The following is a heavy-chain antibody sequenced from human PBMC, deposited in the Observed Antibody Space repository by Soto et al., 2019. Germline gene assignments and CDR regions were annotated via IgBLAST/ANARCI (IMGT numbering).Heavy chain of an antibody. CDR3: AHRQRTVVVGAPFDL. V-gene: IGHV2-5*02. J-gene: IGHJ4*02. D-gene: IGHD2-15*01. Sequence: QITLRESGPTLVQPTQTLTLTCTLSGVSLSTSGEGVGWIRQPPGKALEWLALIYWDDDKRCSPSLKSRLAITRDISNNQVVMTMTDMAPEYTAIYYRAHRQRTVVVGAPFDLWGQGSHVTVSS. CDR2: IYWDDDK. CDR1: GVSLSTSGEG.